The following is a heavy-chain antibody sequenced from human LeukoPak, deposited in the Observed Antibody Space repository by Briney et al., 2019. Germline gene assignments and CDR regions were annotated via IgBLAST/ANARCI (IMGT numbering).Heavy chain of an antibody. V-gene: IGHV3-15*01. J-gene: IGHJ5*02. CDR1: GFTFSNAW. Sequence: GRSLRLSCAASGFTFSNAWMSWVRQAPGKGLEWVGRIKSKTDGGTTDYAAPVKGRFTISRDDSKNTLYLQMNSLKTEDTAMYYCTTDRSSIAARGWFDPWGQGTLVTVSS. CDR3: TTDRSSIAARGWFDP. CDR2: IKSKTDGGTT. D-gene: IGHD6-6*01.